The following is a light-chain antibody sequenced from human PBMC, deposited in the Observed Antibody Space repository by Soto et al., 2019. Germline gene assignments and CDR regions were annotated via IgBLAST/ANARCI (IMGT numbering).Light chain of an antibody. V-gene: IGKV3-15*01. J-gene: IGKJ1*01. Sequence: EIVVTQSPATLSVSPGERVTLSCRASQSVSSSLAWYQQRPGRAPWLLIYDTSTRAPGIAARFSGSGSGTEFTLTICSLQSEDVAVYYSQQYVHWPPGTFGQGTTVEIK. CDR3: QQYVHWPPGT. CDR1: QSVSSS. CDR2: DTS.